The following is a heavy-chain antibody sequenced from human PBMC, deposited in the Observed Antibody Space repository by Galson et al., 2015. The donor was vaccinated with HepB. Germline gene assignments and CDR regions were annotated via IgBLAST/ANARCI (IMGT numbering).Heavy chain of an antibody. CDR3: AKGGYSYGFGYYFDY. V-gene: IGHV3-30*18. D-gene: IGHD5-18*01. Sequence: SLRLSCAASGFTFSNYAMSWVRQAPGKGLEWVAVISYDGSNKYYADSVKGRFTISRDNSKNTLYLQMNSLRAEDTAVYYCAKGGYSYGFGYYFDYWGQGTLVTVSS. CDR2: ISYDGSNK. CDR1: GFTFSNYA. J-gene: IGHJ4*02.